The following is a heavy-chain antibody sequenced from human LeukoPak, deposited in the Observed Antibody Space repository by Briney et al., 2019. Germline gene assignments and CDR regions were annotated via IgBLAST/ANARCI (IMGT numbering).Heavy chain of an antibody. D-gene: IGHD3-10*01. CDR1: GASIDAAGYS. J-gene: IGHJ5*02. CDR3: ARDWGFGDSEDWFDP. Sequence: SQTLSLTCAVSGASIDAAGYSWNWIRQAPGKDLEWIGNIYHGGRTSYKSSLKSRVTISVDTSKNHFSLKLTSVTAADTAVYYCARDWGFGDSEDWFDPWGQGTLVTVSS. V-gene: IGHV4-30-2*01. CDR2: IYHGGRT.